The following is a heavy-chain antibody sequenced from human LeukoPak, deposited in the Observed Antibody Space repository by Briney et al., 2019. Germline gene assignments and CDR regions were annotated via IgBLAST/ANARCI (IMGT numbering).Heavy chain of an antibody. J-gene: IGHJ6*03. V-gene: IGHV4-59*01. CDR3: ARGGSGWLSYYYYMDV. D-gene: IGHD6-19*01. CDR2: IYYSGST. CDR1: GGSISSYY. Sequence: SETLSLTCTVSGGSISSYYWSWIRQPPGKGLEWIGYIYYSGSTNYNPSLKSRVTISVDTSKNQFSLKLSSVTAADTAVYYCARGGSGWLSYYYYMDVWGKGTTVTVSS.